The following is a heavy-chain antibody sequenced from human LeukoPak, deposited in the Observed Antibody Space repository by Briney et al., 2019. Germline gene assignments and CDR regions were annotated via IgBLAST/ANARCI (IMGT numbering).Heavy chain of an antibody. V-gene: IGHV3-48*01. CDR3: ARERITMVRGVTNAFDI. Sequence: GGSLRLSCAASGFTFSSYSMNWVRQAPGKGLEWVSYISSSSSTIYYADSVKGRFTISRDNAMNSLYLQMNSLRAEDTAVYYCARERITMVRGVTNAFDIWGQGTMVTVSS. CDR1: GFTFSSYS. CDR2: ISSSSSTI. J-gene: IGHJ3*02. D-gene: IGHD3-10*01.